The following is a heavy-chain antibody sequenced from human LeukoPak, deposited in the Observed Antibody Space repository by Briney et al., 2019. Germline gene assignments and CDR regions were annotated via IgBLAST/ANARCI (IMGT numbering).Heavy chain of an antibody. D-gene: IGHD3/OR15-3a*01. Sequence: MASETLSLTCTVSGVSISSSNSYWGWIRQPPGEGLEWIGSIYYSGNTYYNASLKSQVSISIDTSKNQFSLRLTSVTAADTAVYYCARQTGSGLFILPGGQGTLVTVSS. CDR2: IYYSGNT. CDR3: ARQTGSGLFILP. J-gene: IGHJ4*02. CDR1: GVSISSSNSY. V-gene: IGHV4-39*01.